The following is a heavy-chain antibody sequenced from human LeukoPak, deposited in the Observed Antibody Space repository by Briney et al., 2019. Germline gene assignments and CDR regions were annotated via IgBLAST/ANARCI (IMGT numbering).Heavy chain of an antibody. V-gene: IGHV3-48*03. Sequence: PGGSLRLSCAASGFTFRSYEMNWVRQAPGKGLEWVSYISSSGSTIYYADSVKGRFTISRDNAKNSLYLQMSSLRAEDTAVYYCARDMGYDSDYWGQGTLVTVSS. CDR1: GFTFRSYE. CDR3: ARDMGYDSDY. D-gene: IGHD5-12*01. CDR2: ISSSGSTI. J-gene: IGHJ4*02.